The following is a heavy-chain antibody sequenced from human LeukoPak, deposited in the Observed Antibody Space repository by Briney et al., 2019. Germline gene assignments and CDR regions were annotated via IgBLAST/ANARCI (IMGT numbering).Heavy chain of an antibody. J-gene: IGHJ4*02. CDR2: IKHDGAEK. CDR3: VGDPGDY. CDR1: GFSFSTYW. Sequence: GRSLRLSCTASGFSFSTYWMSWVRQAPGKGLEWVAHIKHDGAEKYYVDSVKGRFTISRDNAKNSLYLQMTTLRAEDTAVYYCVGDPGDYWGQGTLVSVSS. V-gene: IGHV3-7*01.